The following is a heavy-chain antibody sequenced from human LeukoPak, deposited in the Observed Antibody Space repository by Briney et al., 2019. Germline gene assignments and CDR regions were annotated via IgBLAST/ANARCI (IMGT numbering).Heavy chain of an antibody. V-gene: IGHV1-2*06. D-gene: IGHD2-2*01. Sequence: GASVKVSCKTSGYTFTGYHMHWVRQAPGQGLEWMGRINPNSGDTNYAQKFQGRVTMTRDTSINTAYMELSRLTSDDTAMYYCARDYCSSTSCLFDYWGQGTLVTVSS. CDR1: GYTFTGYH. CDR3: ARDYCSSTSCLFDY. J-gene: IGHJ4*02. CDR2: INPNSGDT.